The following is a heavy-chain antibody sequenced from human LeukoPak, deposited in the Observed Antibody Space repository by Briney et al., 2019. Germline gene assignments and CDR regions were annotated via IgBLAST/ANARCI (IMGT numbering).Heavy chain of an antibody. CDR1: GGTFSSYA. Sequence: VASVRVSCEASGGTFSSYAISWVRQAPGQGLEWMGRIIPIFGTANYAQKFQGRVTITTDESTSTAYMELSSLRSEDTAVYYCARALAAAGPLLFDPWGQGTLVTVS. CDR3: ARALAAAGPLLFDP. V-gene: IGHV1-69*05. D-gene: IGHD6-13*01. J-gene: IGHJ5*02. CDR2: IIPIFGTA.